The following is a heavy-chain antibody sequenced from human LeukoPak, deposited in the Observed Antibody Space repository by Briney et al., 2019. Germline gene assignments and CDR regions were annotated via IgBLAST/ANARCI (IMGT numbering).Heavy chain of an antibody. Sequence: PSETLSLTCTVSGGSISGYYCSWIRQPPGKGLEWIGYMHYSGSTNYNPSLKSRVTISVDTSKNQFSLRLSSVTAADTAVYYCARARYSSGWYDYWGQGTLVTVSS. CDR2: MHYSGST. D-gene: IGHD6-19*01. CDR3: ARARYSSGWYDY. CDR1: GGSISGYY. J-gene: IGHJ4*02. V-gene: IGHV4-59*01.